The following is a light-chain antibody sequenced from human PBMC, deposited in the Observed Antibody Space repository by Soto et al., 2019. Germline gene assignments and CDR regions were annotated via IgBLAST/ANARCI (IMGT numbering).Light chain of an antibody. CDR1: QSISSW. CDR3: QQYDSYSWT. CDR2: QAS. J-gene: IGKJ1*01. V-gene: IGKV1-5*03. Sequence: DIQMTQSPSTLSAFVGERVTITCRASQSISSWLAWYQQKPGKVPKLLVYQASTLESGVPLRFSGSGSGTEFTLTINSLQSDDFATYYCQQYDSYSWTFGQGTKVDIK.